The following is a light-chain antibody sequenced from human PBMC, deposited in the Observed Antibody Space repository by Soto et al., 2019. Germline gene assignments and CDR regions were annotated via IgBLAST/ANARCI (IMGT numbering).Light chain of an antibody. CDR3: QQYHNWPPT. CDR1: QSVSSK. V-gene: IGKV3-15*01. Sequence: EIVMTQSPATLSVSPGEGATLSCRASQSVSSKLAWYQQRPGQAPRLLIYGASTRATGIPARFSGSGSGTEFTLIISSLQSEDSAVYYCQQYHNWPPTFGQGTKVDIK. CDR2: GAS. J-gene: IGKJ1*01.